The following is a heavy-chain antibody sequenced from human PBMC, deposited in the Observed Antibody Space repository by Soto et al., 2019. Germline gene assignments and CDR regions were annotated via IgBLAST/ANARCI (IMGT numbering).Heavy chain of an antibody. J-gene: IGHJ6*02. CDR2: IYYSGST. V-gene: IGHV4-59*01. Sequence: PSETLSLTCTVSGGSISSYYWSWIRQPPGKGLEWIGYIYYSGSTYYNPSLKSRVTISVDTSKNQFSLKLSSVTAADTAVYYCARDGPRGGYYYYGMDVWGQGTTVTVSS. CDR3: ARDGPRGGYYYYGMDV. D-gene: IGHD3-10*01. CDR1: GGSISSYY.